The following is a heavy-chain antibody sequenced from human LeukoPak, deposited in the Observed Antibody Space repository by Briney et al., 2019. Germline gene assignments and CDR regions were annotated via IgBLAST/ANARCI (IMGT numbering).Heavy chain of an antibody. J-gene: IGHJ3*02. CDR2: IYYDGST. D-gene: IGHD4-17*01. CDR1: GDSLSSSSYY. V-gene: IGHV4-39*07. CDR3: ARGREDDYGDYVFAFDI. Sequence: PSETLSLTCTVSGDSLSSSSYYWGWIRQPPGKGLEWIGTIYYDGSTYYYPSLQSRVTISIDTSKNQFSLKLSSVTAADTAVYYCARGREDDYGDYVFAFDIWGQGTMVTVSS.